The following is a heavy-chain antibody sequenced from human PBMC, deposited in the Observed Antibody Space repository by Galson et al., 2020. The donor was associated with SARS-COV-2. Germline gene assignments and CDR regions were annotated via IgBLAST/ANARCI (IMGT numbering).Heavy chain of an antibody. CDR1: GFTFSSYA. V-gene: IGHV3-30*04. CDR2: ISYDGSNK. CDR3: ARELSPSYDYDSSGYYYRTYYYYGMDV. J-gene: IGHJ6*02. D-gene: IGHD3-22*01. Sequence: GGSLRLSCAASGFTFSSYAMHWVRQAPGKGLEWVPVISYDGSNKYYAASLKGRFTISRDNSKTTLYLQMNSLRAEATALYYCARELSPSYDYDSSGYYYRTYYYYGMDVWGQGTTVTVSS.